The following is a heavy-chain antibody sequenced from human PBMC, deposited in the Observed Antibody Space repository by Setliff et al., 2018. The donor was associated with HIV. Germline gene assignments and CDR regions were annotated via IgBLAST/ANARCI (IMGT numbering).Heavy chain of an antibody. J-gene: IGHJ6*03. D-gene: IGHD6-13*01. CDR2: INHSGST. CDR3: ARASTGYSSIWYRNGLTYYNYMDV. V-gene: IGHV4-34*01. Sequence: NPSETLSLTCAVYGGSFRGYYWTWIRQPPGKGLEWIGEINHSGSTNYNPSLKSRVSMSVDTSKNQFSLRLSSVTAADTAVFYCARASTGYSSIWYRNGLTYYNYMDVWGRGTKVTVSS. CDR1: GGSFRGYY.